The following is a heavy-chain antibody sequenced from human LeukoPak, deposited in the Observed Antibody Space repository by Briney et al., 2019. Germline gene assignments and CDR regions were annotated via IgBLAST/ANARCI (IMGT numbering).Heavy chain of an antibody. CDR2: TKEDESEK. D-gene: IGHD3-22*01. V-gene: IGHV3-7*04. J-gene: IGHJ3*02. Sequence: GGSLRLSCTASGFPFSSYWMTWVRQAPGKGLEWVANTKEDESEKYYVDSVKGRFTISRDNAKNSLYLEMNSLRAEDTALYYCARHRLFRQKAFDIWGQGTMVTVSS. CDR1: GFPFSSYW. CDR3: ARHRLFRQKAFDI.